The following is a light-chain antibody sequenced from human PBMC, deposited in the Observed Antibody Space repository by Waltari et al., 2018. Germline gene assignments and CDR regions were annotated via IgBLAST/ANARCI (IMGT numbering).Light chain of an antibody. Sequence: DIVVTQSPDSLAGSLGERATINCKSSQSLLHTNNKNYLAWYQLRPGQPPKLLIYWASTRESGVPGRFSGSGSGTDFTLTISGLQAEDVAVYYCQQYYSTPNTFGQGTKLEIK. V-gene: IGKV4-1*01. CDR1: QSLLHTNNKNY. CDR3: QQYYSTPNT. CDR2: WAS. J-gene: IGKJ2*01.